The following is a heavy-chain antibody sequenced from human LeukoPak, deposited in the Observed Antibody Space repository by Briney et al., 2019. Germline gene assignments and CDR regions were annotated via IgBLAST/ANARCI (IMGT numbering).Heavy chain of an antibody. CDR2: INPSGGST. V-gene: IGHV1-46*01. CDR1: GYTFTSYY. CDR3: ARGGVVGPRQPEIDY. J-gene: IGHJ4*02. Sequence: ASVKVSCKASGYTFTSYYVHWVRQAPGQGLEWMGIINPSGGSTSYAQKFQGRVTMTRDTSTSTVYMELSSLRSEDTAVYYCARGGVVGPRQPEIDYWGQGTLVTVSS. D-gene: IGHD1-26*01.